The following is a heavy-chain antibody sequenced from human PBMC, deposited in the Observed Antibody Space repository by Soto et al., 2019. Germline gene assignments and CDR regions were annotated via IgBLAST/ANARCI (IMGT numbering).Heavy chain of an antibody. CDR2: IYYSGST. V-gene: IGHV4-39*07. D-gene: IGHD3-3*01. CDR3: ARDFAYFDS. CDR1: GGSISSSSYY. J-gene: IGHJ4*02. Sequence: SETLSLTCTVSGGSISSSSYYWGWIRQPPGKGLEWIGSIYYSGSTYYNPSLKSRVTISVDTSKNQFSLNLDSVTAADTAVYFCARDFAYFDSWGQGTLVTVSS.